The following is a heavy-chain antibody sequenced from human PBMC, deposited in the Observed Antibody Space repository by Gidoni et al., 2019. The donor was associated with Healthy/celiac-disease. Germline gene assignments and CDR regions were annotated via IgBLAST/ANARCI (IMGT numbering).Heavy chain of an antibody. CDR1: GFTFSSYG. CDR2: IYHDGSNK. CDR3: AKDRRDYGDHFFDY. D-gene: IGHD4-17*01. J-gene: IGHJ4*02. Sequence: QVQLVESGGGVVQPGRSLRLSCAASGFTFSSYGMHWVRQAPGKGREWVAVIYHDGSNKYYADAVKGRFTIARDNSKNTLYLQMNSLRAEDTAVYYCAKDRRDYGDHFFDYWGQGTLVTVSS. V-gene: IGHV3-30*18.